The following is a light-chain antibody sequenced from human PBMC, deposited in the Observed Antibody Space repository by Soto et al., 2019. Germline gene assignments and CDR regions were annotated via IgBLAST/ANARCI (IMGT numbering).Light chain of an antibody. V-gene: IGLV2-8*01. CDR3: SSYAGSNNVVV. CDR2: EVS. Sequence: QSALTQPPSASGSPGQSVTISCTGTSSDVGGYKYVSWYQQHPGKAPKLIIYEVSNRPSGVPDRFSGSKSGNTASLTVSGPQNEDEADYYCSSYAGSNNVVVFGGGTKLTVL. J-gene: IGLJ2*01. CDR1: SSDVGGYKY.